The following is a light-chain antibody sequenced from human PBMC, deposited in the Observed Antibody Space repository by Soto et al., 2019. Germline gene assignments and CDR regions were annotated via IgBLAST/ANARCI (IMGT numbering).Light chain of an antibody. CDR2: AAS. V-gene: IGKV1-9*01. J-gene: IGKJ4*01. CDR1: QGISSY. Sequence: DIQLTQSPSFLSASVGDRVTLTCRASQGISSYLAWYQQKPGSVPKLLIYAASTLQGGVPSRFSGSGSGTDFTLTISSLQPEDFATYYCQQLNSYPLTFGGGTKVEIK. CDR3: QQLNSYPLT.